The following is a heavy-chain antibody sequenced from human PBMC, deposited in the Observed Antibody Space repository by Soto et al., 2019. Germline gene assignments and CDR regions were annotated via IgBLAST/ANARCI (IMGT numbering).Heavy chain of an antibody. V-gene: IGHV3-21*01. Sequence: PGGSLRLSCAASGFTFSSYSMNWVRQAPGKGLEWVSSISSSSSYIYYADSVKGRFTISRDNAKNSLYLQMNSLRAEDTAVYYCARDAVEMATITVDYWGQGTLVTVS. J-gene: IGHJ4*02. CDR2: ISSSSSYI. CDR3: ARDAVEMATITVDY. D-gene: IGHD5-12*01. CDR1: GFTFSSYS.